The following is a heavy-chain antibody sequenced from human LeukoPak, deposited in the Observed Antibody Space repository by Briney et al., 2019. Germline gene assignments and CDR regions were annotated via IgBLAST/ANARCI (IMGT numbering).Heavy chain of an antibody. Sequence: SVKVSCKASRGTFSRYAISWVRQAPGQGLEWMGRIIPILGTANYAQKFQGRVTITTDASTSTAYMELSSPRSEDTAVYYCAREITRYCSGGSCYLDYFDYWGQGTLVTVSS. CDR3: AREITRYCSGGSCYLDYFDY. V-gene: IGHV1-69*05. CDR1: RGTFSRYA. J-gene: IGHJ4*02. D-gene: IGHD2-15*01. CDR2: IIPILGTA.